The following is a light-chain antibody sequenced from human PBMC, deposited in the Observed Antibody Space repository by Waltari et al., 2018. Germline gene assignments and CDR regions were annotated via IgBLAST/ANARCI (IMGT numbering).Light chain of an antibody. CDR2: KAS. Sequence: DIPMTKSPSTLSASVGDRVTITCRASQSISSWLAWYQHKPGKAPKLLIYKASSLESGGPSRFSGSGSGTEFTLTISSLQPDDFATYYCQQYNSYSWTFGQGTKVEIK. CDR3: QQYNSYSWT. J-gene: IGKJ1*01. V-gene: IGKV1-5*03. CDR1: QSISSW.